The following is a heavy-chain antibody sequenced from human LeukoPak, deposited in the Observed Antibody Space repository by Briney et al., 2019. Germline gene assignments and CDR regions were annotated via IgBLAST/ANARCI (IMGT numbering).Heavy chain of an antibody. V-gene: IGHV4-39*02. CDR1: GGSISSSSYY. CDR2: IYYSGST. D-gene: IGHD3-22*01. J-gene: IGHJ4*02. Sequence: SETLSLTCTVSGGSISSSSYYWGWIRQPPGKGLEWIGSIYYSGSTYYNPSPKSRVTKSVDTSKNQFSLELSSVTAADTAVYYCARDHYYDSSGFESWGQGTLVTVSS. CDR3: ARDHYYDSSGFES.